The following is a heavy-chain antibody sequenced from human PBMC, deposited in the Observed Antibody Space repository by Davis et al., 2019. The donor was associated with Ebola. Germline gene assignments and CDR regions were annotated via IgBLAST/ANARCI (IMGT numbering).Heavy chain of an antibody. CDR2: ISTYNGNT. V-gene: IGHV1-18*01. J-gene: IGHJ3*02. CDR3: ARTSIVGTTTTASDI. CDR1: AYTFTTYV. D-gene: IGHD1-26*01. Sequence: ASVKVSCKASAYTFTTYVISWVRQAPGQGLEWMGWISTYNGNTNYAQKVQGRVTMTTDTSTSTAYMELRGMRSDDTAVYYCARTSIVGTTTTASDIWGQGTLVTVSS.